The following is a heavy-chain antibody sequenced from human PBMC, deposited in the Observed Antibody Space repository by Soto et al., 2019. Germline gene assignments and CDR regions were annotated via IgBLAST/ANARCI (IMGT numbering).Heavy chain of an antibody. V-gene: IGHV3-30*18. D-gene: IGHD1-1*01. CDR1: GFTFSSYG. CDR2: ISYDGSNK. J-gene: IGHJ4*02. CDR3: AKDLQLALDY. Sequence: QVQLVESGGGVVQPGRSLRLSCAASGFTFSSYGMHWVRQAPGKGLEWVAVISYDGSNKYYADSVKGRFTIPRDNSKNTLYLQMNSLRAEDTAVYYCAKDLQLALDYWGQGTLVTVSS.